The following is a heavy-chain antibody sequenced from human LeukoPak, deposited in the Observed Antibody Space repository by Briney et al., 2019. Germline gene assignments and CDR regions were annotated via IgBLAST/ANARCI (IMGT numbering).Heavy chain of an antibody. CDR2: ISGSGGST. V-gene: IGHV3-23*01. CDR1: GFIFSSYA. J-gene: IGHJ4*02. D-gene: IGHD2-15*01. CDR3: AKERDCSGGSCHLFDY. Sequence: GSLRLSCAASGFIFSSYAMSWVRQAPGKGLEWVSTISGSGGSTYYADSVKGRFTISRDNSKNTLYLQMNSLRAEDTAVYYCAKERDCSGGSCHLFDYWGQGTLVTVSS.